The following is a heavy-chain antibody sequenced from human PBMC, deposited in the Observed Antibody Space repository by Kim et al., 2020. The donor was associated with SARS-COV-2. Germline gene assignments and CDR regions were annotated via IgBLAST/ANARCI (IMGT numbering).Heavy chain of an antibody. D-gene: IGHD3-9*01. CDR3: ARGGGLRYFDWSRIDYYCYGMDV. Sequence: GGSLRLSCAASGFTFSSYWMSWVRQAPGKGLEWVANIKQDGSEKYYVDSVKGRFTISRDNAKNSLYLQMNSLRAEDTAVYYCARGGGLRYFDWSRIDYYCYGMDVWGQGTTVTVSS. CDR1: GFTFSSYW. V-gene: IGHV3-7*03. J-gene: IGHJ6*02. CDR2: IKQDGSEK.